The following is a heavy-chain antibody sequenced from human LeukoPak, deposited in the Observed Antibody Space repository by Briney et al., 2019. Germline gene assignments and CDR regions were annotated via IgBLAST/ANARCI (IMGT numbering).Heavy chain of an antibody. D-gene: IGHD2-8*01. Sequence: GGSLRLSCSASAFTFSSKSMNWVRQAPGKGLEWVSSISSSSSYIYYAYSVKGRFTISRDNAKNSLYLQMNSLRAEDTAVYYCARGMRSTLIDYSGQGTLVTVSS. J-gene: IGHJ4*02. CDR1: AFTFSSKS. V-gene: IGHV3-21*01. CDR3: ARGMRSTLIDY. CDR2: ISSSSSYI.